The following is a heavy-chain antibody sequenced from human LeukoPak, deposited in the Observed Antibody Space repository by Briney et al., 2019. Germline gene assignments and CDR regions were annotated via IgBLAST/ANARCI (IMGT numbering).Heavy chain of an antibody. CDR1: GGSISSYY. D-gene: IGHD3-22*01. CDR3: ARDDYFDSSAIFDY. Sequence: SETLSLTCTVSGGSISSYYWSWIRQPPGKGLEWIGYIYYSGSTNYNPSLKSRVTISLDTSKNQFSLKLSSVTAADAAVYYCARDDYFDSSAIFDYWGQGTLVTVSS. J-gene: IGHJ4*02. CDR2: IYYSGST. V-gene: IGHV4-59*01.